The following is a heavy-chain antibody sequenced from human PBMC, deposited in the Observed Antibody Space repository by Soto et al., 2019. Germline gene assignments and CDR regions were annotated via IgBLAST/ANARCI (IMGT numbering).Heavy chain of an antibody. Sequence: QVQLVQSGAEVKKPGASVKVSCKASGYTFTSYAMHWVRQAPGQRLEWMGWINAGNGNTKYSQKFQGRVTITRDTSASTAYMELSSLRSEDTAVYYCARGVEDIVVAGVMDVWGQGTTVTVSS. CDR2: INAGNGNT. CDR3: ARGVEDIVVAGVMDV. CDR1: GYTFTSYA. J-gene: IGHJ6*02. D-gene: IGHD2-2*01. V-gene: IGHV1-3*01.